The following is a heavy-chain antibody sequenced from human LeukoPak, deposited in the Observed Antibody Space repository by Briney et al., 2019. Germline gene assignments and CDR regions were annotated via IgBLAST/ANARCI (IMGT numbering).Heavy chain of an antibody. D-gene: IGHD1-1*01. J-gene: IGHJ4*02. CDR1: GFTFNDYA. CDR2: ISGDGGTT. V-gene: IGHV3-43*02. CDR3: AKRLEPTGWDSDY. Sequence: PGWSLRLSCAASGFTFNDYAMHWVRQPPGKGMEWDSLISGDGGTTFYADSVKDRFTISRDNSKNSLYLQMNTLRTEDTALYYCAKRLEPTGWDSDYWGQGTLVTVSS.